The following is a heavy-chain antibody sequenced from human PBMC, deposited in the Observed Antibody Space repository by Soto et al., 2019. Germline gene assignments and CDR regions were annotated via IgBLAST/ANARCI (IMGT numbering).Heavy chain of an antibody. CDR1: GYTFTSYG. J-gene: IGHJ4*02. D-gene: IGHD1-26*01. V-gene: IGHV1-18*01. CDR3: ASEVREGPYDY. Sequence: ASVKVSCKASGYTFTSYGISWVRQAPGQGLEWMGWISAYNGNTNYAQKLQGRVTMTTDTSTSTAYMELRSLRSDDTAVYYYASEVREGPYDYSSQGTLDIVSS. CDR2: ISAYNGNT.